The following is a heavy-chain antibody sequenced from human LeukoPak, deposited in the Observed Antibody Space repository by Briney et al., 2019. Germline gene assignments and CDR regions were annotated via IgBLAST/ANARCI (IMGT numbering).Heavy chain of an antibody. CDR2: ISYTGST. D-gene: IGHD3-22*01. CDR1: GGYINSHY. CDR3: ARVDLGGSGYFFDL. V-gene: IGHV4-59*11. Sequence: SETLSLTCTVSGGYINSHYWGWIRQPPGKVLEYIGYISYTGSTIYSPSLESRVTISIDTSKKQFSLNLRSVNTADTAVYYCARVDLGGSGYFFDLWGQGALVTVSS. J-gene: IGHJ4*02.